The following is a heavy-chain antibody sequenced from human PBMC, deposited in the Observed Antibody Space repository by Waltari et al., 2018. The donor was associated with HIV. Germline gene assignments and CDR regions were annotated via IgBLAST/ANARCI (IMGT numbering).Heavy chain of an antibody. Sequence: EVQLVESGGGLVQPGGSLRLSCAASGFTFSRHSMNWVRQAPGKGLEWVSYISSSSSTIYYADSVKGRFTISRDNAKNSLYLQMNSLRAEDTAVYYCARLSGSYDSYWGQGTLVTVSS. J-gene: IGHJ4*02. CDR1: GFTFSRHS. CDR3: ARLSGSYDSY. D-gene: IGHD1-26*01. V-gene: IGHV3-48*01. CDR2: ISSSSSTI.